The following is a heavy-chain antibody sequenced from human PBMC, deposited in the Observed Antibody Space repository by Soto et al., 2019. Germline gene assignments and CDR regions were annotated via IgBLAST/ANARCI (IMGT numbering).Heavy chain of an antibody. Sequence: SETLSLTCTVSGGSISSYYWSWIRQPAGKGLEWIGRIYTSGSTNYNPSLKSRVTMSVDTSKNQFSLKLSSVTAADTAVYYRARDRSEVAFLEWSPEEPYGMDVWGQGTTVTVSS. CDR1: GGSISSYY. J-gene: IGHJ6*02. CDR3: ARDRSEVAFLEWSPEEPYGMDV. D-gene: IGHD3-3*02. V-gene: IGHV4-4*07. CDR2: IYTSGST.